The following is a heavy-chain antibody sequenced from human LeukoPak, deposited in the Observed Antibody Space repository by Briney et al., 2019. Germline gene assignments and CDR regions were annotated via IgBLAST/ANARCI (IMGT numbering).Heavy chain of an antibody. D-gene: IGHD5-24*01. CDR2: IYSGGST. J-gene: IGHJ4*02. CDR3: ASGRRDGYLDY. Sequence: GGSPRLSCAASGFTVSSNYVSWVRQAPGKGLEWVSVIYSGGSTFYTDSVKGLFTISRDNSKNTVYLQMNSLRAEDTAVYYCASGRRDGYLDYWGQGTLVTVSS. CDR1: GFTVSSNY. V-gene: IGHV3-66*01.